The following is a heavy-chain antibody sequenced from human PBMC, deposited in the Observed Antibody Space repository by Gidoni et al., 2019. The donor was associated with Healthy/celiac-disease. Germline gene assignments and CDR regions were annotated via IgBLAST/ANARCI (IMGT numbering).Heavy chain of an antibody. D-gene: IGHD6-13*01. CDR1: GFTFSNAW. CDR2: IKSKTDGGTT. V-gene: IGHV3-15*01. CDR3: TTDWESSSWYEDY. Sequence: EVQLVESGGCLVKPGGSLRPSCAASGFTFSNAWMSWVRQAQGKGLEWVGRIKSKTDGGTTDYAAPVKDRFTISRDDSKNTLYLQMNSLKTEDTAVYYCTTDWESSSWYEDYWGQGTLVTVSS. J-gene: IGHJ4*02.